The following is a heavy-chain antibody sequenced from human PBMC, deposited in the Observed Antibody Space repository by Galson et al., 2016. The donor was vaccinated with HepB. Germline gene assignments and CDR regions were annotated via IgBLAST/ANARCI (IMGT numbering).Heavy chain of an antibody. CDR1: EYTFTYFW. D-gene: IGHD2-21*02. J-gene: IGHJ4*02. CDR3: ARFGAYCTGDCRFFEY. V-gene: IGHV5-51*01. Sequence: QSGAEVKKPGESLKISCQTSEYTFTYFWIGWVRQMPGKGLEWMGIIYPGDSDTRYSPSFQGHVTMSVDKSISTAYLQWSSLKASDTATYYCARFGAYCTGDCRFFEYWGQGTPVTVST. CDR2: IYPGDSDT.